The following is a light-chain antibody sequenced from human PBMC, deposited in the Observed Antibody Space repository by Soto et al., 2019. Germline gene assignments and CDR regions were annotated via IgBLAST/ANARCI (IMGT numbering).Light chain of an antibody. J-gene: IGKJ4*01. CDR2: GAS. Sequence: EIVMTQSPATLSVSPGERATLSCRASQSVAGNLAWYQQNPGQAPRLLIYGASTRATGIPTRFSGGGSGTEFTLPISSLQSEDFVMYYCQQSNKWPLTFGGGTKVEIK. CDR1: QSVAGN. V-gene: IGKV3-15*01. CDR3: QQSNKWPLT.